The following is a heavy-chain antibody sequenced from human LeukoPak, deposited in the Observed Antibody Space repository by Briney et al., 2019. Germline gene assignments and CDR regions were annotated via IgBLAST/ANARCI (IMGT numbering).Heavy chain of an antibody. V-gene: IGHV1-2*02. CDR1: GYTFTGYY. J-gene: IGHJ5*02. CDR2: INPNSGGT. Sequence: ASVKVSCKASGYTFTGYYMHWVRQTPGQGLEWMGWINPNSGGTNYAQKFQGRVTMTRDTSISTAYMELSRLRSDDTAVYYCARDVSSPSSWWFDPWGQGTLVIVSS. CDR3: ARDVSSPSSWWFDP. D-gene: IGHD2-2*01.